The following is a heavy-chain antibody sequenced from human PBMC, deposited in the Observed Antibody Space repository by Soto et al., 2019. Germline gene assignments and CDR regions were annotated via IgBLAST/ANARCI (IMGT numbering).Heavy chain of an antibody. Sequence: VQLVESGGGVVQPGTSLRLSCAASGFTFSSYGMHWVRQAPGKGLEWVAVLWSAWSTGRNEYYADSVKGRFTISRDNSKNILYLQMDNLRDEDTALYYCAREVGAPSGWLDPWGQGTQVTVSS. CDR1: GFTFSSYG. D-gene: IGHD1-26*01. CDR3: AREVGAPSGWLDP. V-gene: IGHV3-33*01. CDR2: LWSAWSTGRNE. J-gene: IGHJ5*02.